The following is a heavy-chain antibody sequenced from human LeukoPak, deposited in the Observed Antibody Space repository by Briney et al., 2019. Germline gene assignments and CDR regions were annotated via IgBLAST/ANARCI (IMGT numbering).Heavy chain of an antibody. J-gene: IGHJ6*03. CDR1: GGSISSSSYY. CDR2: IYYSGST. D-gene: IGHD5-18*01. Sequence: SETLSLTCTVSGGSISSSSYYWGWIRQPPGKGLEWIGSIYYSGSTYYNPSLKSRVTISVDPSKNQFSLKLSSVTAADTAVYYCARHSGYSYGYAYYYYYMDVWGKGTTVTVSS. CDR3: ARHSGYSYGYAYYYYYMDV. V-gene: IGHV4-39*01.